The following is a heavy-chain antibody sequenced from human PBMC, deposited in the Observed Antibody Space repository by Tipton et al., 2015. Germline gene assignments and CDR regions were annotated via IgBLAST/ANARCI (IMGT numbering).Heavy chain of an antibody. CDR2: IYDRGST. V-gene: IGHV4-30-2*01. D-gene: IGHD3/OR15-3a*01. J-gene: IGHJ1*01. Sequence: TLSLTCTVSGGSFSSGVHSWNWVRQPPGKALEWLGNIYDRGSTSYNPSLKSRVTISVDRSRRHYFLRPTSVTAADSAVYFCARGGLDGFQVWGQGTPVTVSS. CDR1: GGSFSSGVHS. CDR3: ARGGLDGFQV.